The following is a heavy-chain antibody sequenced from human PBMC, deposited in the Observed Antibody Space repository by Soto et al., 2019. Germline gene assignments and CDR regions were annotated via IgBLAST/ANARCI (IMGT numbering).Heavy chain of an antibody. D-gene: IGHD3-10*02. CDR3: ASVRGGYYYAMDV. CDR1: GGSISSSNW. J-gene: IGHJ6*02. Sequence: QVQLQESGPGLVKPSGTLSLTCAVSGGSISSSNWWSWVRQPPGTGLEWIGEIYHIGSTNYNPSRRIRVTISVEKSKNQFSLKLSSVTAADTAVYYCASVRGGYYYAMDVWCQGTTVTVSS. V-gene: IGHV4-4*02. CDR2: IYHIGST.